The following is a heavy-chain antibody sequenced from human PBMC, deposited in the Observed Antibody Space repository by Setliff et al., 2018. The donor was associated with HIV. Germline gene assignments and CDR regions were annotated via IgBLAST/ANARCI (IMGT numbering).Heavy chain of an antibody. J-gene: IGHJ6*02. CDR2: IIPIFGTA. D-gene: IGHD3-9*01. V-gene: IGHV1-69*13. CDR1: GGTFSSYA. Sequence: SVKVSCKASGGTFSSYAISWVRQAPGQGLEWIGGIIPIFGTANYAQKFQGRVTITADESTSTAYMELSSLRSEDTAVYYCASGILTGYGMDVWGQGTTVTVSS. CDR3: ASGILTGYGMDV.